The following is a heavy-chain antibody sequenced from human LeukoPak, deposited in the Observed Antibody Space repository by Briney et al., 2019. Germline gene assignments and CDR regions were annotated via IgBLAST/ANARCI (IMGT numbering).Heavy chain of an antibody. Sequence: GGSLRLSCAASGFTFSSYSMNWVRQAPGKGLEWVSSISSSSSYIYYADSVKGRFTISRDNAKNSLYLQMNSLRAEDTAVYYCARVRSWNCSSTSCYPYWGQGTLVTVSS. V-gene: IGHV3-21*01. CDR1: GFTFSSYS. J-gene: IGHJ4*02. CDR2: ISSSSSYI. D-gene: IGHD2-2*01. CDR3: ARVRSWNCSSTSCYPY.